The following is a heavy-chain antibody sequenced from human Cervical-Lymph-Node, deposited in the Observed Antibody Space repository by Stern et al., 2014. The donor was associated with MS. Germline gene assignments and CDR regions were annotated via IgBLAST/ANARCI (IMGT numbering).Heavy chain of an antibody. CDR2: IFWNDDK. J-gene: IGHJ4*02. D-gene: IGHD7-27*01. V-gene: IGHV2-5*01. CDR3: AHTYWGTIGLFDY. CDR1: GFSISTGGVG. Sequence: QIPLKESGPTLVKPTETLTLTCTLSGFSISTGGVGVGWIRQPPGKALGGLALIFWNDDKRYSPSLRSRPTITKDTSTNQVVLRLTNVDPVDTGTYYCAHTYWGTIGLFDYWGQGSLVTVSS.